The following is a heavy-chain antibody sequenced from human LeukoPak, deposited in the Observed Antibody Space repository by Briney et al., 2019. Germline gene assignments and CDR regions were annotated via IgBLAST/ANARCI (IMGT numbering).Heavy chain of an antibody. D-gene: IGHD1-14*01. CDR2: ISYDGSNE. V-gene: IGHV3-30*04. CDR3: ARDKRPDDAFDI. J-gene: IGHJ3*02. Sequence: GGSLRLSCAASGFTFSGYVMHWVRQAPGKGLEWVAIISYDGSNEYYADSVKGRFTISRDNSKNTLYLQMNSLRAEDTAVYYCARDKRPDDAFDIWGQGTMVTVSS. CDR1: GFTFSGYV.